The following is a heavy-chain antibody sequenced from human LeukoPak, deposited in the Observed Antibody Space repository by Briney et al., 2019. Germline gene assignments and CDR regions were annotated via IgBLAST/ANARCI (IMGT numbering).Heavy chain of an antibody. CDR1: GGSFSGYY. CDR3: ARDPYYYDSSGP. CDR2: INHSGST. J-gene: IGHJ5*02. D-gene: IGHD3-22*01. Sequence: SETLSLTCAVYGGSFSGYYWSWIRQPPGKGLEWIGEINHSGSTNDNPSLKSRVTISVDTSKNQFSLKLSSVTAADTAVYYCARDPYYYDSSGPWGQGTLVTVSS. V-gene: IGHV4-34*01.